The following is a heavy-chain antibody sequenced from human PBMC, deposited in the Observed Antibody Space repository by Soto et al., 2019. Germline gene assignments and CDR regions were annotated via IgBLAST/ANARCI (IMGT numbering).Heavy chain of an antibody. Sequence: ASVKVSCKASGYTFTSYAMHWVRQAPGQRLEWMGWINVGNGNTKYSQKFQGRVTITRDTSTSTAYMELSSLRSEDTAVYYCAREPLRTIEAPRFDPWGQGTLVTVSS. CDR3: AREPLRTIEAPRFDP. CDR1: GYTFTSYA. V-gene: IGHV1-3*01. J-gene: IGHJ5*02. D-gene: IGHD6-25*01. CDR2: INVGNGNT.